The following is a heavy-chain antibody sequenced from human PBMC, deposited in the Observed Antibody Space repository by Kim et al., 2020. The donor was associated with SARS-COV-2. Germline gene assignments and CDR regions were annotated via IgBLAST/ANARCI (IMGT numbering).Heavy chain of an antibody. CDR2: ISSDGSKK. CDR3: ARSNLHTLCSGGICYSDVYYFNT. CDR1: GFTFNSYG. J-gene: IGHJ4*02. D-gene: IGHD2-15*01. Sequence: GGSLRLSCTGSGFTFNSYGLHWVRQAPGKGLEWVALISSDGSKKYYSDSVKGRFTISRDNPKNTLHLQMDTVRPEDTAKYFCARSNLHTLCSGGICYSDVYYFNTWGQGTLVTVPS. V-gene: IGHV3-30*03.